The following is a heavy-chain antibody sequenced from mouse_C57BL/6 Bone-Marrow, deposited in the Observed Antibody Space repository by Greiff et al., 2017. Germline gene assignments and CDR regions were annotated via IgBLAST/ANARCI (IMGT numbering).Heavy chain of an antibody. CDR3: ARRGMDY. V-gene: IGHV2-3*01. CDR2: IWGDGST. Sequence: VQLQQSGPGLVAPSQSLSITCTVSGFSFTSYGVSWVRQPPGKGLEWLGVIWGDGSTNYYSALIPRLSISTENSNSHVFLKLNRLQTDDTATYYCARRGMDYWGQGTSVTVSS. CDR1: GFSFTSYG. J-gene: IGHJ4*01.